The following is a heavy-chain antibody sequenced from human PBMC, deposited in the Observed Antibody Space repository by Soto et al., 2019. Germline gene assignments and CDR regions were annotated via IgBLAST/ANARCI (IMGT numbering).Heavy chain of an antibody. Sequence: QVQLQESGPGLVKPSQTLSLTCTVSGGSISRGGYYWSWIRQHPGKGLEWIGYIYYSGSTYYNPSLKSRVTISVDTPKNQYSLKLSSLTATDTAVYYCASSKFGSFDYWGQGTLVTVSS. D-gene: IGHD3-10*01. CDR3: ASSKFGSFDY. V-gene: IGHV4-31*03. J-gene: IGHJ4*02. CDR1: GGSISRGGYY. CDR2: IYYSGST.